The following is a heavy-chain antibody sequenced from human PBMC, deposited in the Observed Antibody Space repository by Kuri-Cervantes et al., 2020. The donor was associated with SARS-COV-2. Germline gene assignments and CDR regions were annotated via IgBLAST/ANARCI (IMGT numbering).Heavy chain of an antibody. CDR1: GGSISSYY. D-gene: IGHD1/OR15-1a*01. CDR2: IYTSGST. J-gene: IGHJ4*02. CDR3: ARETQQFDY. Sequence: ESLKISCTVSGGSISSYYWSWIRQPAGKGLEWIGSIYTSGSTNYNPSLKRRVTMSVDTSKNQFSLKLSAVTVADTAVYYCARETQQFDYWGQGTLVTVSS. V-gene: IGHV4-4*07.